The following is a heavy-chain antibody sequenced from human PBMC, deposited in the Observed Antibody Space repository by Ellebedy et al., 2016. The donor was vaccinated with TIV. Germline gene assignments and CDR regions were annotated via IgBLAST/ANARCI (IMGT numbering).Heavy chain of an antibody. CDR2: FDHEDGKT. Sequence: AASVKVSCKVSGYTFSEVFKHWVRQAPGKGLEWMGGFDHEDGKTKYAQKFQGRVTMTTDTSTSTAYMELRSLRSDDTAVYYCARDGRYYDILTGYYRFWGQGTLVTVSS. D-gene: IGHD3-9*01. V-gene: IGHV1-24*01. CDR3: ARDGRYYDILTGYYRF. CDR1: GYTFSEVF. J-gene: IGHJ4*02.